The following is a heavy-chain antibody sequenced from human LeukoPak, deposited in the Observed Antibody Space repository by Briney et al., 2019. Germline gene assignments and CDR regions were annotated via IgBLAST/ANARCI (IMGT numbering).Heavy chain of an antibody. CDR3: AREVSEGFDF. Sequence: GGSLRLSCAASGFTFSSYSMNWIRQAPGKGLEWVSSFGTRSTSIYHAGSVKGRFAISRDNAKNLLYLQMNSLRAEDTALYYCAREVSEGFDFWGQGTLVTVSS. J-gene: IGHJ4*02. V-gene: IGHV3-21*01. CDR2: FGTRSTSI. D-gene: IGHD3-22*01. CDR1: GFTFSSYS.